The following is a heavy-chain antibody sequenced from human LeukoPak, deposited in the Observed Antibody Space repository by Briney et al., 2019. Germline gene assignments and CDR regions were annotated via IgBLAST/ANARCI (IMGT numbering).Heavy chain of an antibody. J-gene: IGHJ6*03. CDR1: GYTFTSYG. CDR2: ISAYNGNT. D-gene: IGHD6-13*01. V-gene: IGHV1-18*01. CDR3: AGYVGQQYDYYYYMDV. Sequence: ASVKVSCKASGYTFTSYGISWVRQAPGQGLEWMGWISAYNGNTNYAQKLQGRVTMTTDTSTSTAYMELRSLRSDDTAVYYCAGYVGQQYDYYYYMDVWGKGTTVTVSS.